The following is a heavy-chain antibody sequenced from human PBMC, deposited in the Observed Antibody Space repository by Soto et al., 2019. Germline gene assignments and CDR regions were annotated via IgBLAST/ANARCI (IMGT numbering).Heavy chain of an antibody. Sequence: QVQLQESGPGLVKPSQTLSPTCTVSGGSISSGGYYWSWIRQHPGKGLEWIGYIYYSGSTYDNPSLKSRVTISVDTSKNQFSLKLSSVTAADTAVYYCARGYVWGSYRYDDYWGQGTLVTVSS. D-gene: IGHD3-16*02. CDR2: IYYSGST. CDR1: GGSISSGGYY. CDR3: ARGYVWGSYRYDDY. V-gene: IGHV4-31*03. J-gene: IGHJ4*02.